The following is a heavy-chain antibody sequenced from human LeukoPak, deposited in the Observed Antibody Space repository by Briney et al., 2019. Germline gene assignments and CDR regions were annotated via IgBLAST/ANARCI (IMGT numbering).Heavy chain of an antibody. J-gene: IGHJ6*02. V-gene: IGHV3-53*01. CDR1: GLTVSSNY. D-gene: IGHD2-8*02. CDR3: ARLVPENYGMDV. Sequence: GGSLRLSCAASGLTVSSNYMSWVRQAPGKGLEWVSVIYSGGSTYYADSVKGRFTISRDNSKNTLYLQMNSLRAEDTAVYYCARLVPENYGMDVWGQGTTVTVSS. CDR2: IYSGGST.